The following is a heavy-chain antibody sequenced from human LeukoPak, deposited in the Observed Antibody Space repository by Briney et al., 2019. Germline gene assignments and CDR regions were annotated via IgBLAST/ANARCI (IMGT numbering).Heavy chain of an antibody. CDR1: GGSFSGYY. Sequence: SETLSLTCAVYGGSFSGYYWSWIRQPPGKGLEWIGEINHSGSTNYNPSLKSRVTISVDTSKNQLSLKLSSVTAADTAVYYCARAPAGQLVPWYFDYWGQGTLVTVSS. CDR3: ARAPAGQLVPWYFDY. D-gene: IGHD6-13*01. J-gene: IGHJ4*02. CDR2: INHSGST. V-gene: IGHV4-34*01.